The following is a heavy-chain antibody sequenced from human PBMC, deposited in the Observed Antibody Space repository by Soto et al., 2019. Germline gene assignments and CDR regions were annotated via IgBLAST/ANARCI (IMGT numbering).Heavy chain of an antibody. Sequence: PGGSRRPSGAASGFAFSSYAMHWFPQAPGKALKWGADNSYARYNQYYADSVKGRFTISSNNSKNPLYRQMNSLRAEDTSVYYCARGAENWSSTSCDTDLDFWGQGTLVTVSS. V-gene: IGHV3-30-3*01. CDR2: NSYARYNQ. CDR3: ARGAENWSSTSCDTDLDF. CDR1: GFAFSSYA. D-gene: IGHD2-2*02. J-gene: IGHJ4*02.